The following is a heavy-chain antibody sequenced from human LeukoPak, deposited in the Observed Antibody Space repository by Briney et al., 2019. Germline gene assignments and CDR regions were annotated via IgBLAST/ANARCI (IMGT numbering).Heavy chain of an antibody. J-gene: IGHJ3*02. V-gene: IGHV3-7*01. CDR1: GFTFSSYW. D-gene: IGHD2-2*01. CDR2: IKQDGSEK. Sequence: GGSLRLSCAASGFTFSSYWMSWVRQAPGKGLEWVANIKQDGSEKYYVDSVKGRFTISGDNAKNSLYLQMNSLRAEDTAVYYCAKDLYCDSARCTDVFDIWGQGTLVTASS. CDR3: AKDLYCDSARCTDVFDI.